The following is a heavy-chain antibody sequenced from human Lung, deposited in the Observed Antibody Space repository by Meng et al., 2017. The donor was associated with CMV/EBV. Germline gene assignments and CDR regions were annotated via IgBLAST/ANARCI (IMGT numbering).Heavy chain of an antibody. CDR1: GFTFSSDS. J-gene: IGHJ5*02. D-gene: IGHD3-22*01. V-gene: IGHV3-21*01. CDR2: ISSSSSYI. Sequence: AAAGFTFSSDSRNWVRQAPGKGLEWVSSISSSSSYIYYADSVKGRFTISRDNAKNSLYLQMNSLRAEDTAVYYCARGSITMIVVVTSWGQGTLVTVSS. CDR3: ARGSITMIVVVTS.